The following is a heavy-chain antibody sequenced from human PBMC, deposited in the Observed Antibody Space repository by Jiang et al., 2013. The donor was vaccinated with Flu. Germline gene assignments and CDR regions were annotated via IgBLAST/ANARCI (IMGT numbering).Heavy chain of an antibody. V-gene: IGHV1-18*01. D-gene: IGHD3-16*01. Sequence: AEVKKPGASVKVSCKASGYTFTSYGISWVRQAPGQGLEWMGWISAYNGNTNYAQKLQGRVTMTTDTSTSTAYMELRSLRSDDTAVYYCARRRFTEDYYYGMDVWGQGTTVTVSS. J-gene: IGHJ6*02. CDR1: GYTFTSYG. CDR3: ARRRFTEDYYYGMDV. CDR2: ISAYNGNT.